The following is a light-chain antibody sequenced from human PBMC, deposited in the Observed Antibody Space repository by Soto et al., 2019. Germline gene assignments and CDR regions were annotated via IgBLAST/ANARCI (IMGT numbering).Light chain of an antibody. Sequence: EIVLTQSPGTLSLSPGERAALSCRASQSVGNNFLGWYQQKPGQPPSLLIYHATNRATGIPDRFSGTASGTDFTLTISRLEPEDFAVYYCHQYESSPLTFGGGTKVEIK. J-gene: IGKJ4*01. CDR1: QSVGNNF. V-gene: IGKV3-20*01. CDR2: HAT. CDR3: HQYESSPLT.